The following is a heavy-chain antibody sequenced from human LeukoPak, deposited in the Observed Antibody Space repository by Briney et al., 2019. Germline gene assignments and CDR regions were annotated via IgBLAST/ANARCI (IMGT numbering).Heavy chain of an antibody. D-gene: IGHD3-22*01. J-gene: IGHJ4*02. CDR1: GGSISSYY. CDR3: ARGLSYYDSSGYYPYHRDYYFDY. V-gene: IGHV4-59*12. CDR2: IYYSGST. Sequence: PSETLSLTCTASGGSISSYYWSWIRQPPGKGLEWIGYIYYSGSTNYNPSLKSRVTISVDTSKNQFSLKLSSVTAADTAVYYCARGLSYYDSSGYYPYHRDYYFDYWGQGTLVTVSS.